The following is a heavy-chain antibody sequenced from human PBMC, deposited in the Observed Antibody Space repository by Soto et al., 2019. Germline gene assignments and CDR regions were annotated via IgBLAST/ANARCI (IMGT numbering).Heavy chain of an antibody. Sequence: ASVKVSCKASGYTFTSYDISWVRQAPGQGREWMGWIIAYSGNTNYAQKLQGRVTMTRDTSTSTAYMELRRLRSDHTAVYYCARDSSVGSAHMDVWGPGTTVTVSS. CDR3: ARDSSVGSAHMDV. D-gene: IGHD3-10*01. J-gene: IGHJ6*02. CDR2: IIAYSGNT. V-gene: IGHV1-18*01. CDR1: GYTFTSYD.